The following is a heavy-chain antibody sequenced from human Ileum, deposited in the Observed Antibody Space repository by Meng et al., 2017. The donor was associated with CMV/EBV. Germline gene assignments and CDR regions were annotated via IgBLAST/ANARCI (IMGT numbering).Heavy chain of an antibody. V-gene: IGHV3-7*03. Sequence: GGSLRLSCAASGFTFSTYWMTWVRQAPGKGLEWVANINRDGSDKYYVDSVKGRFTMSRDNAKNSLYLQMNSLRAEDTAVYYCARDTGPNTFDYWGQGTLVTVYS. CDR2: INRDGSDK. D-gene: IGHD2-8*01. J-gene: IGHJ4*02. CDR1: GFTFSTYW. CDR3: ARDTGPNTFDY.